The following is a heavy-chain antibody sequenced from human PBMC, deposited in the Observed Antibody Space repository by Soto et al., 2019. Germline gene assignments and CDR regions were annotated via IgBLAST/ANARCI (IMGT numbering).Heavy chain of an antibody. Sequence: SETLSLTCTVSGGSISSYYWSWIRQPPGKGLEWIGYIYYSGSTNYNPSLKSRVTISVDTSKNQFSLKLSSVTAADTAVYYCARARYDYVWGSYQALNYYYYYGMDVWGQGTTVT. CDR3: ARARYDYVWGSYQALNYYYYYGMDV. CDR2: IYYSGST. D-gene: IGHD3-16*01. CDR1: GGSISSYY. J-gene: IGHJ6*02. V-gene: IGHV4-59*01.